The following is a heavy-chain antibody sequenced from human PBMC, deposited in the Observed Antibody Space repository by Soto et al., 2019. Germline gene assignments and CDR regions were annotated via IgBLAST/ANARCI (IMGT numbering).Heavy chain of an antibody. CDR2: INPKNGET. V-gene: IGHV1-24*01. Sequence: SVKVSCKASGYSFTGYSMHWVRQAPGQGLEWMGWINPKNGETIYAQKFQGRVTMTEDTSTDTAYMELSSLRSEDTAVYYCAIIREQQLFEYYFDYWGQGTLVTVSS. J-gene: IGHJ4*02. D-gene: IGHD6-13*01. CDR1: GYSFTGYS. CDR3: AIIREQQLFEYYFDY.